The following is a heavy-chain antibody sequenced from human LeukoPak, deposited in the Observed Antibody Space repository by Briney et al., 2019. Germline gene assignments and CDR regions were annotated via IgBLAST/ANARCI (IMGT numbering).Heavy chain of an antibody. CDR1: GFTFIDYS. CDR3: ARDHRYAFDN. D-gene: IGHD5-12*01. J-gene: IGHJ4*02. CDR2: VGISSGNT. Sequence: GGSLRLSCAASGFTFIDYSMNCVRQAPGKGLEWISYVGISSGNTKYADSVKGRFTISGDSAKNSVFLQMNSLRVEDTAVYYCARDHRYAFDNWGQGTLVTVSS. V-gene: IGHV3-48*04.